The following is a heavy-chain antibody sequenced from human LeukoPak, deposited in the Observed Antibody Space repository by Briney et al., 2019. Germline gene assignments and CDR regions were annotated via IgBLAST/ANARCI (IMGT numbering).Heavy chain of an antibody. V-gene: IGHV4-59*01. J-gene: IGHJ4*02. CDR3: ARDGVAGGFDY. D-gene: IGHD6-19*01. CDR2: IHYSGST. CDR1: GGSIGSYY. Sequence: SETLSLTCTVSGGSIGSYYWNWIRQAPGKGLEWIEYIHYSGSTNHNSALKSRVTLSVDTSKNQYSLKLSPVTAADTAVYYCARDGVAGGFDYWGQGTLVTVS.